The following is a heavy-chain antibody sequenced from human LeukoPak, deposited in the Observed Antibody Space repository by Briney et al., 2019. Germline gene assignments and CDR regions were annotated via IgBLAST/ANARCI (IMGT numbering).Heavy chain of an antibody. CDR2: IRSKEYSYAT. J-gene: IGHJ6*02. Sequence: GGSLRLSCAASGFIFSASPIHWVRQAPGKGLEWVGRIRSKEYSYATACAESLRGRCTVSRDDSENTAYLQMSSLKTEDTAVYYCARRIGDSYFYGMDLWGQGTPVTVS. D-gene: IGHD3-16*02. V-gene: IGHV3-73*01. CDR1: GFIFSASP. CDR3: ARRIGDSYFYGMDL.